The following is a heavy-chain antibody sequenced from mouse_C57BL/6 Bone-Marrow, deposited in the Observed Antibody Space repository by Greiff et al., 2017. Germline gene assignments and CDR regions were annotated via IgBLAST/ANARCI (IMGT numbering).Heavy chain of an antibody. CDR1: GYTFTSYW. CDR2: IDPSDSYT. CDR3: ERYYYGSSPYYAMDY. J-gene: IGHJ4*01. Sequence: QVQLQQPGAELVKPGASVKLSCKASGYTFTSYWMQWVKQRPGQGLEWIGEIDPSDSYTNYNQKFKGKATLTVDTYSSTAYMQLSSLTSEDSAVYYCERYYYGSSPYYAMDYWGQGTSVTVSS. V-gene: IGHV1-50*01. D-gene: IGHD1-1*01.